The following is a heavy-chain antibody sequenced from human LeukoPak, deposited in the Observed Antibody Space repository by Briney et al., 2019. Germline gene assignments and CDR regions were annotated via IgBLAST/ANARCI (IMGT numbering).Heavy chain of an antibody. CDR1: GGSFSGYY. D-gene: IGHD2-2*01. V-gene: IGHV4-34*01. J-gene: IGHJ4*02. CDR2: INHSGST. CDR3: PRAQPAYYFNY. Sequence: SETLSLTCAVYGGSFSGYYWSWIRQPPGKGLEWIGEINHSGSTNYNPSLKSRVTISVDTSKNQFSLKLSSVTAADTAVYYCPRAQPAYYFNYGGQGPLVTAPS.